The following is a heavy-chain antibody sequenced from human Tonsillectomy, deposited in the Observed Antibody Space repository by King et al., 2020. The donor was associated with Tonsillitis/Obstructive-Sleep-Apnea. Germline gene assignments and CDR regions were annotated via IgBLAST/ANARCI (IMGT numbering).Heavy chain of an antibody. Sequence: VQLVESGGGVVQPGRSLRLSCAASGFTFSSYGMHWVRQAPGKGLEWVAVISYDGSNKYYADSVKGRFTISRDNSKNTLYLQMNSLRAEDTAVYYCAKDPDYYYYMDVWGKGTTVTVSS. V-gene: IGHV3-30*18. CDR1: GFTFSSYG. CDR2: ISYDGSNK. J-gene: IGHJ6*03. CDR3: AKDPDYYYYMDV.